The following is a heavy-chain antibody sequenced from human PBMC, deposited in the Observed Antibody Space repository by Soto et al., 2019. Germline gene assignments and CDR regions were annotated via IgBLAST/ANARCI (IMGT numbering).Heavy chain of an antibody. CDR2: INHSGST. J-gene: IGHJ4*02. CDR1: GGSFSGYY. D-gene: IGHD3-10*01. V-gene: IGHV4-34*01. CDR3: AGSYYYGSGSYYTPTPHHFFDY. Sequence: SDTLSLTCAVYGGSFSGYYWSWIRQPPGKGLEWIGEINHSGSTNYNPSLKSRVTISVDTSKNQFSLKLSSVTAADTAVYYCAGSYYYGSGSYYTPTPHHFFDYWGQGXLVTVYS.